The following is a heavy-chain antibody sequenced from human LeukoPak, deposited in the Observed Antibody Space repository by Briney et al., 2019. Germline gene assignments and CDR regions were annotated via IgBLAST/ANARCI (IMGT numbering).Heavy chain of an antibody. Sequence: ASVKVSCKASGYSFTNYAMNWVRQAPGQGLEWKGGIIPIFGTANYAQKFQGRVTITADESTSTAYMELSSLRSEDTAVYYCARVVEFWSGYYYYYYYMDVWGKGTTVTVSS. CDR2: IIPIFGTA. J-gene: IGHJ6*03. D-gene: IGHD3-3*01. V-gene: IGHV1-69*13. CDR1: GYSFTNYA. CDR3: ARVVEFWSGYYYYYYYMDV.